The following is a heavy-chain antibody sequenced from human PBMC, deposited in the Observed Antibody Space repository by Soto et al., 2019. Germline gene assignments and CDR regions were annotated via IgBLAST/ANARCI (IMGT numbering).Heavy chain of an antibody. CDR3: AKRDCNTYGLFH. J-gene: IGHJ4*02. CDR1: GFSFSNYW. Sequence: EVQLVESGGGLVQPGGSLRLSCSAYGFSFSNYWIHWVRPAPGKGQVWVSRIKTDGSSTAYAASVKGRFTISRDNTKNTLDLQMSSLTAEDTAVYYCAKRDCNTYGLFHWGKGPLVTVAS. CDR2: IKTDGSST. D-gene: IGHD5-18*01. V-gene: IGHV3-74*01.